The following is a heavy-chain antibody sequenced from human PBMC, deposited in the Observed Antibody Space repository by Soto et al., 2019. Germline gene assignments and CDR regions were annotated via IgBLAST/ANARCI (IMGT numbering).Heavy chain of an antibody. Sequence: QVHLGQSGAEVKEPGASVKVSCKTSGYTFTSYPITWVRQAPGQGLEWMGWINTYNGHTTSAQNFQGRVTMTTDTSTSTAYMELRSLRSDDTAVYYCARDQVGGTQIAYWGQGTLVTVSS. V-gene: IGHV1-18*01. CDR1: GYTFTSYP. CDR3: ARDQVGGTQIAY. J-gene: IGHJ4*02. D-gene: IGHD6-19*01. CDR2: INTYNGHT.